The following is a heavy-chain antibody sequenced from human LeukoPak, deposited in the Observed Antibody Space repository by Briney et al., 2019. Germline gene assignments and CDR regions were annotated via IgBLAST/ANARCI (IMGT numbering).Heavy chain of an antibody. J-gene: IGHJ4*02. CDR3: ARGLIYYYDSSGYYSPFDY. CDR2: ISYDGSNK. CDR1: GFTFSNFD. V-gene: IGHV3-30*19. D-gene: IGHD3-22*01. Sequence: GGSLRLSCVVSGFTFSNFDMHWVRQAPGKGLEWVAVISYDGSNKYYADSVKGRFTISRDNSKNTLYLQMNSLRAEDTAVYYCARGLIYYYDSSGYYSPFDYWGQGTLVTVSS.